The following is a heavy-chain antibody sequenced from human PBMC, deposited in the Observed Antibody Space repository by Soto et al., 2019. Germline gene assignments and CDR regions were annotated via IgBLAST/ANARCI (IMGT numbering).Heavy chain of an antibody. CDR3: AKPYSSGWYYGY. D-gene: IGHD6-19*01. CDR1: GFTFSSYA. Sequence: SLRLSCAASGFTFSSYAMSWVRQAPGKGLEWVSAISGSGGSTYYADSVKGRFTISRDNSKNTLYLQMNSLRAEDTAVYYCAKPYSSGWYYGYWGQGTLVTVSS. CDR2: ISGSGGST. V-gene: IGHV3-23*01. J-gene: IGHJ4*02.